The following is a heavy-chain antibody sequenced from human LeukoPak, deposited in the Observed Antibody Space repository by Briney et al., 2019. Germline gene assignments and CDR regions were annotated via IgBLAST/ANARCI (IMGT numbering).Heavy chain of an antibody. J-gene: IGHJ4*02. V-gene: IGHV7-4-1*02. Sequence: ASVKVSCKASGYTFTIYAMNWVRQAPGQGPEWMGWINPNTGNPTYAQGFTGRFVFSLDTSVNTAYLQISGLKADDSAVYYCARAYQPLGGLSFPDYWGQGTLITVSS. CDR2: INPNTGNP. CDR1: GYTFTIYA. CDR3: ARAYQPLGGLSFPDY. D-gene: IGHD3-16*02.